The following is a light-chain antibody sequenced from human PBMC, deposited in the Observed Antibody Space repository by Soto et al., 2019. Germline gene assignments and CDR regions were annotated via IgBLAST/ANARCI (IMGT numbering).Light chain of an antibody. J-gene: IGLJ1*01. Sequence: QSALTQPRSVSGSPGQSVTISCTGTSSDVGGYNYVSWYQQHPGKAPKLMIYDVSKRPSGVPDRFSGSKSGNTASLTISGLQAEDEADYYCCSYAGSSVYVFGTGTKSPS. CDR1: SSDVGGYNY. CDR2: DVS. V-gene: IGLV2-11*01. CDR3: CSYAGSSVYV.